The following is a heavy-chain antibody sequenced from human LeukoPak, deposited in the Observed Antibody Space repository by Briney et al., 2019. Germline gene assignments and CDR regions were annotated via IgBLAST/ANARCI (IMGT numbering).Heavy chain of an antibody. J-gene: IGHJ3*02. V-gene: IGHV3-30-3*01. Sequence: GRSLRLSCAASGFTFSSYAMHWVRQAPGKGLEWVAVISYDGSNKYYADSVKGRFTISRDNSKNTLYLQMNSLRAEDTAVYYCARDLQGRVFDIWGQGTMVTVSS. CDR3: ARDLQGRVFDI. CDR1: GFTFSSYA. CDR2: ISYDGSNK.